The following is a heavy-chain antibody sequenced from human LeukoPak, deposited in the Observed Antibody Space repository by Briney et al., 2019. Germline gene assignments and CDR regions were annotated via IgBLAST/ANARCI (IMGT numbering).Heavy chain of an antibody. CDR3: AREGEIGYDLSDY. CDR1: GYTFTNYY. D-gene: IGHD5-12*01. CDR2: INPSGGST. Sequence: ASVKVSCKASGYTFTNYYMNWVRQAPGQGLEWMGIINPSGGSTSYAQKFQGRVTVTRDTSTSTVYMELSSLRSEDPAMYYCAREGEIGYDLSDYWGQGTLVTVSS. V-gene: IGHV1-46*01. J-gene: IGHJ4*02.